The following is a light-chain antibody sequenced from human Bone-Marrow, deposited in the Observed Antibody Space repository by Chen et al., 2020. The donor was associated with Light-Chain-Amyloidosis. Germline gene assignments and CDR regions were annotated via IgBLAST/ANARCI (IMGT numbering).Light chain of an antibody. Sequence: SYELTQPLSVSVALGQTARITCGGNNIGSKNVHWHQQKPGQAPVLVIYRDSNRPSGIPERFSGSNSGNTATLTISRAQAGDEAGYCCQVWDSSTYVFGAGTKVTVL. CDR2: RDS. V-gene: IGLV3-9*01. CDR1: NIGSKN. J-gene: IGLJ1*01. CDR3: QVWDSSTYV.